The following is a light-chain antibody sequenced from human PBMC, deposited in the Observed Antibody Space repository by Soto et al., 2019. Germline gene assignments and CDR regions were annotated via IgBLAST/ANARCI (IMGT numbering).Light chain of an antibody. V-gene: IGLV2-14*01. Sequence: QSLLTQPASVSGSPGQSITISCTGTSNDFGGYNFVSWYQQHPGKAPKLMIYEVSNRPSGVSNRFSGSKSGNTASLTISGLQAEDEADYYCRSYTTSGAYVFGNGTKVTVL. CDR2: EVS. CDR3: RSYTTSGAYV. J-gene: IGLJ1*01. CDR1: SNDFGGYNF.